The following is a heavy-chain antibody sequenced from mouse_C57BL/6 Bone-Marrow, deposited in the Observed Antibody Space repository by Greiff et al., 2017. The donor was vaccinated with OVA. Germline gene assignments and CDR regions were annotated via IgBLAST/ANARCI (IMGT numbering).Heavy chain of an antibody. CDR1: GYTFTDYY. CDR2: IFPGSGST. J-gene: IGHJ3*01. Sequence: QVQLQQSGPELVKPGASVKISCKASGYTFTDYYINWVKQRPGQGLEWIGWIFPGSGSTYYNEKFKGKATLTVDKSSSTAYMLLSSLTSEDSGVYFCARYRDSNYFAWFAYWGQGTLVTVSA. CDR3: ARYRDSNYFAWFAY. V-gene: IGHV1-75*01. D-gene: IGHD2-5*01.